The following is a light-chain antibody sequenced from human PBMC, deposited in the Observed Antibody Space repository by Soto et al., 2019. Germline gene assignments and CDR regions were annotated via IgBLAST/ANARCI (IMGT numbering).Light chain of an antibody. Sequence: QSVLTQPPSVSGAPGQRVTISCTGSSSNIGSNYDVHWYKHLPGTAPKLLIYGNSNRPSGVPDRFSGSKSGTSASPAITGLQAEEEADYYCQSFDSSLSGYVFGTGTKVTVL. CDR1: SSNIGSNYD. V-gene: IGLV1-40*01. CDR3: QSFDSSLSGYV. CDR2: GNS. J-gene: IGLJ1*01.